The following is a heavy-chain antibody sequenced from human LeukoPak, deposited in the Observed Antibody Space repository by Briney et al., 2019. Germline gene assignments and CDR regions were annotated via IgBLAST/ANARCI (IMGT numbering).Heavy chain of an antibody. Sequence: SETLSLTCTVSGYSISSGYYWGWIRQPPGKGLKWIGSISHSGSTYYNPSLKSRVTMSVDTSKNQFSLKLSSVTAADTAVYYCARDNMVRGVIVSYYYYHYMDVWGKGTTVTISS. CDR2: ISHSGST. CDR1: GYSISSGYY. D-gene: IGHD3-10*01. V-gene: IGHV4-38-2*02. CDR3: ARDNMVRGVIVSYYYYHYMDV. J-gene: IGHJ6*03.